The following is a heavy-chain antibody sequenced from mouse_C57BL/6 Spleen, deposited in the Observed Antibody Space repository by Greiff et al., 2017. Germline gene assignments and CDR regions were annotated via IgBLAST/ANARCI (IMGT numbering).Heavy chain of an antibody. CDR3: ARRVTTVVATKDYFDY. CDR1: GYTFTSYT. D-gene: IGHD1-1*01. Sequence: QVQLQQSGAELARPGASVKMSCKASGYTFTSYTMHWVKQRPGQGLEWIGYINPSSGYTKYNQKFKDKATLTADKSSSTAYMQLSSLTSEDSAVYYCARRVTTVVATKDYFDYWGQGTTRTVSS. J-gene: IGHJ2*01. CDR2: INPSSGYT. V-gene: IGHV1-4*01.